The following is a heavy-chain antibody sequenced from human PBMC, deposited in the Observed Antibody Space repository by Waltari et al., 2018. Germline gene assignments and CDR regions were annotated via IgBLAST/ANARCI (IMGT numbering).Heavy chain of an antibody. CDR2: IYTSGST. CDR1: GGSISSGSYY. J-gene: IGHJ5*02. D-gene: IGHD3-10*01. CDR3: ARDLYGSGSSYDPKGLDP. V-gene: IGHV4-61*02. Sequence: QVQLQESGPGLVKPSQTLSLTCTVSGGSISSGSYYWSWIRQHAGKGLEWIGRIYTSGSTNYNPSLKSRVTISVDTSKNQFSLKLSSVTAADTAVYYCARDLYGSGSSYDPKGLDPWGQGTLVTVSS.